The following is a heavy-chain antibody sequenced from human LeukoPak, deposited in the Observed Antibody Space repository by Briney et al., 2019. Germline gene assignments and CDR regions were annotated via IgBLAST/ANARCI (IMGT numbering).Heavy chain of an antibody. CDR2: IYYSGRT. Sequence: SETLSLTCTVSGGSISSDHWNWIRQPPGKGLEGIGCIYYSGRTYYNPSLQSRVPISVDLSKSQFSLRLPSVTAADTAVYYCARKNDFDIWGQGTLVTVSS. J-gene: IGHJ3*02. V-gene: IGHV4-59*01. CDR1: GGSISSDH. D-gene: IGHD1-1*01. CDR3: ARKNDFDI.